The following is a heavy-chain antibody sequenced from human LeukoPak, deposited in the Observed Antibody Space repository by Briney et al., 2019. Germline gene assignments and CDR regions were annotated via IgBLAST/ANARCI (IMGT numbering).Heavy chain of an antibody. CDR2: ISGSGGST. CDR1: GFTFRDYT. CDR3: AKLSNRNYYDSSGYPDY. J-gene: IGHJ4*02. Sequence: GGSLRLSCAASGFTFRDYTMNWVRQAPGKGLEWVSAISGSGGSTYHSDSVKGRFTISRDNSKNTLYLQMNSLRAEDTAVYYCAKLSNRNYYDSSGYPDYWGQGTLVTVSS. V-gene: IGHV3-23*01. D-gene: IGHD3-22*01.